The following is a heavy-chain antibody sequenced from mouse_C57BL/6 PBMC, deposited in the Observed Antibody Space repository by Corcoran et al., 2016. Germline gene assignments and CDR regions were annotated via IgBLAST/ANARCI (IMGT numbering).Heavy chain of an antibody. Sequence: EVQLQQSGAELVRPGASVKLSCTASGFNIKDYYMHWVKQRPEQGLEWIGRIDPEDGDTEYAPKFQGKATMTADTSSNTAYLQLSSLTSEDTAVYYCASEGKYYGSSFFFDYWGQGTTLTVSS. J-gene: IGHJ2*01. CDR2: IDPEDGDT. V-gene: IGHV14-1*01. CDR3: ASEGKYYGSSFFFDY. CDR1: GFNIKDYY. D-gene: IGHD1-1*01.